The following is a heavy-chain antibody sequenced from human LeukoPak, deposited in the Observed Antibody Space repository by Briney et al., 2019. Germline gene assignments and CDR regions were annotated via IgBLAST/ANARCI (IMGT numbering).Heavy chain of an antibody. CDR1: GGSISSDY. D-gene: IGHD7-27*01. CDR3: ARGANWGSPDY. Sequence: SETLSLTCTVSGGSISSDYWSWIRQSPGKGLEWIGYIYYSGTTSYNPSLKSRVTISLDTSKNQFSLKLSPVTAADTAVYCCARGANWGSPDYWGQGTLVSVSS. V-gene: IGHV4-59*01. CDR2: IYYSGTT. J-gene: IGHJ4*02.